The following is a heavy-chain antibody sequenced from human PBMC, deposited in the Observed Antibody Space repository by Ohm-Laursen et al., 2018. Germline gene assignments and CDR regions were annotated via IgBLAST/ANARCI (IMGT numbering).Heavy chain of an antibody. CDR1: GFTFSSYS. V-gene: IGHV3-21*01. J-gene: IGHJ4*02. D-gene: IGHD4-11*01. CDR3: AKYDYSNYGSFDY. CDR2: ISSSSSYI. Sequence: GSLRLSCTASGFTFSSYSMNWVRQAPGKGLEWVSSISSSSSYIYYADSVKGRFTISRDNAKNSLYLQMNSLRAEDTAVYYCAKYDYSNYGSFDYWGQGTLVTVSS.